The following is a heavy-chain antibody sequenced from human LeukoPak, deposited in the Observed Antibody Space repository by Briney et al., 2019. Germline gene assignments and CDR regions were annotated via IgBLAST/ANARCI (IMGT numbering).Heavy chain of an antibody. CDR3: ARGQGPYSSSWYYFDY. J-gene: IGHJ4*02. CDR2: TYYRSKWYN. Sequence: SQTLSLTCVISGDSVSSNTGGWNWIRQSPSRGLEWLGRTYYRSKWYNDYAVSVQSRISINPDTSKNQFSLQLNSVTPEDTAVYYCARGQGPYSSSWYYFDYWGQGTLVTVSS. V-gene: IGHV6-1*01. D-gene: IGHD6-13*01. CDR1: GDSVSSNTGG.